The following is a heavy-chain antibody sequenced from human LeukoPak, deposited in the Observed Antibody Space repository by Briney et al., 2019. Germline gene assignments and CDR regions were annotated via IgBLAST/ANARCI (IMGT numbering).Heavy chain of an antibody. J-gene: IGHJ4*02. Sequence: SETLSLTCTVSGGSISSYYWSWIRQPPGKGLEWIGYIYYSGSTNYNPSLKSRVTISVDTSKNQFSLKLSSVTAADTAVYYCARADGVLDFDYWGQGTLVTVSS. D-gene: IGHD3-10*01. CDR2: IYYSGST. CDR3: ARADGVLDFDY. V-gene: IGHV4-59*01. CDR1: GGSISSYY.